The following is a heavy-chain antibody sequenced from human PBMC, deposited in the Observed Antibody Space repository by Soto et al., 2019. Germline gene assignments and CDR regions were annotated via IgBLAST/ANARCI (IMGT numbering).Heavy chain of an antibody. CDR3: ARDRITMVRGVPGWFDP. V-gene: IGHV3-11*06. D-gene: IGHD3-10*01. CDR2: ISSSSSYT. Sequence: KPGGSLRLSCAASGFTFSDYYMSWIRQAPGKGLEWVSYISSSSSYTNYADSVKGRFTISRDNAKNSLYLQMNSLRAEDTAVYYCARDRITMVRGVPGWFDPWGQGTLVTVSS. J-gene: IGHJ5*02. CDR1: GFTFSDYY.